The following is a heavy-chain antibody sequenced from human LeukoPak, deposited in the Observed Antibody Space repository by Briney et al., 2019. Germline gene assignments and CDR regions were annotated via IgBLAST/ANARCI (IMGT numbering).Heavy chain of an antibody. CDR1: GYTLTELS. Sequence: GSVKVSCKVSGYTLTELSMHWVRQAPGKGLEWMGGFDPEDGEIIYAQKFQGRVTMTEDTSTDTAYMELSSLRSEDTAVYYCAIYSSGWYGYFQHWGQGTLVTVSS. V-gene: IGHV1-24*01. CDR2: FDPEDGEI. CDR3: AIYSSGWYGYFQH. J-gene: IGHJ1*01. D-gene: IGHD6-19*01.